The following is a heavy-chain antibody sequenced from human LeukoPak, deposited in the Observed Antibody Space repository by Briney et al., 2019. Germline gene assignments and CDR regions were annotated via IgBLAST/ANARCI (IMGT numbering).Heavy chain of an antibody. CDR3: ARDRHCIGSTCYGL. V-gene: IGHV3-20*04. CDR2: INWNGGST. Sequence: GGSLRLSCAASGFTFDDYGMSWVRQAPGKGLEWVSGINWNGGSTGYADSVKGRFTISRDNAKNSLYLQMNSLRVEDTALYYCARDRHCIGSTCYGLWGQGTRVTVSS. D-gene: IGHD2-2*01. CDR1: GFTFDDYG. J-gene: IGHJ4*02.